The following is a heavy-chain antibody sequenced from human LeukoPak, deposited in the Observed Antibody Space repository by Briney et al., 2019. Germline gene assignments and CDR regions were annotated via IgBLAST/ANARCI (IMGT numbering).Heavy chain of an antibody. Sequence: GRSLRLSCAASGFTFSSYGMHWVRQAPGKGLEWVAVISYDGSNKYYADSVKGRLTISRDNSKNTLYLQMNSLRAEDTAVYYCAKDSNYDSSGSPGTLFDYWGQGTLVTVSS. J-gene: IGHJ4*02. CDR2: ISYDGSNK. CDR1: GFTFSSYG. V-gene: IGHV3-30*18. D-gene: IGHD3-22*01. CDR3: AKDSNYDSSGSPGTLFDY.